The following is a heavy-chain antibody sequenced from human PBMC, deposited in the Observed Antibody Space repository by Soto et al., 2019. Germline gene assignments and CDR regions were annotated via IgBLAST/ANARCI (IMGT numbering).Heavy chain of an antibody. CDR2: ISYDGSNK. J-gene: IGHJ4*02. CDR1: GFTFSSYG. D-gene: IGHD1-26*01. V-gene: IGHV3-30*18. CDR3: AKDKVWRSYRQYYFDY. Sequence: LRLSCAASGFTFSSYGMHWVRQAPGKGLEWVAVISYDGSNKYYADSVKGRFTISRDNSKNTLYLQMNSLRAEDTAVYYCAKDKVWRSYRQYYFDYWGQGTLVTVSS.